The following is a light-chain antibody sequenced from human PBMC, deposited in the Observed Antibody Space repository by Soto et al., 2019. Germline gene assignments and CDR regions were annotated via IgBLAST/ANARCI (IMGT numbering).Light chain of an antibody. V-gene: IGLV1-51*02. CDR1: SSNIGNNY. Sequence: QSVLTQPPSVSAAPGQKVTISCSGSSSNIGNNYLSWYQQLPGTAPKLLIYENNKRPSGIPARFSGSKSGTSATLGITGLQTGDEADYYCGTWDSSLSAGVFGVGTKLTVL. CDR3: GTWDSSLSAGV. CDR2: ENN. J-gene: IGLJ3*02.